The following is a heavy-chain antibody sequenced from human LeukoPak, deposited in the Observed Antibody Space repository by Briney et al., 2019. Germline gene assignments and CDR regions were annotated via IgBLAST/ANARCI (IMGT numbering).Heavy chain of an antibody. CDR2: ISGSGGST. D-gene: IGHD1-1*01. CDR1: GFTFSSYA. V-gene: IGHV3-23*01. CDR3: ARERKYDSNFDY. Sequence: QPGRSLRLSCAASGFTFSSYAMSWVRQAPGKGLEWVSAISGSGGSTYYADSVKGRFTISRDNAKNTLYLQMNSLRAEDTAVYYCARERKYDSNFDYWGQGTLVTVSS. J-gene: IGHJ4*02.